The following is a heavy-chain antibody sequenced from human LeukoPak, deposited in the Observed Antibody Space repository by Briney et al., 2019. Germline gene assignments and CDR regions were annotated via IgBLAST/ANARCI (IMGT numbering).Heavy chain of an antibody. J-gene: IGHJ6*02. Sequence: GGSLRLSCAASGFTFSSYSMNWVRQAPGQVLEWVSSISSSSSYIYYADSVKGRFTISRDNAKNSLYLQMNSLRAEDTAVYYCARGKTMNYGMDVWGQGTTVTVSS. D-gene: IGHD3-22*01. V-gene: IGHV3-21*01. CDR3: ARGKTMNYGMDV. CDR2: ISSSSSYI. CDR1: GFTFSSYS.